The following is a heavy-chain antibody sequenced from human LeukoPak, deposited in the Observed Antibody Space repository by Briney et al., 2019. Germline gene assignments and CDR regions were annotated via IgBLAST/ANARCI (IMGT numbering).Heavy chain of an antibody. CDR2: IKQEGSEK. V-gene: IGHV3-7*01. CDR1: GFTFSSYW. CDR3: AELGITMIGGV. D-gene: IGHD3-10*02. J-gene: IGHJ6*04. Sequence: GGSLRLSCAASGFTFSSYWMRWVRQAPGKGREWVANIKQEGSEKYYVDSVKGRFTISRDNAKNSLYLQMNSLRAEDTAVYYCAELGITMIGGVWGKGTTVTISS.